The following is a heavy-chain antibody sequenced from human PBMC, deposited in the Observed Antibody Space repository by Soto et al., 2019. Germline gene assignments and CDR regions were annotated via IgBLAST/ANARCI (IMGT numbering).Heavy chain of an antibody. D-gene: IGHD2-21*02. CDR1: GGSISSSSYY. J-gene: IGHJ6*02. V-gene: IGHV4-39*01. CDR3: ARLGPHGGNSVGYYYYGMDV. Sequence: QLQLQESGPGLVKPSETLSLTCTVSGGSISSSSYYWGWIRQPPGKGLEWIGSIYYSGSTYYNPSLKSRVTISVDTSKNQFSLKLSSVTAADTAVYYCARLGPHGGNSVGYYYYGMDVWGQGTTVTVSS. CDR2: IYYSGST.